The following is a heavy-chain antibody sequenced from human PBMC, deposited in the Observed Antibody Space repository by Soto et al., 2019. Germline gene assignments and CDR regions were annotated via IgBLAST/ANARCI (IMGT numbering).Heavy chain of an antibody. CDR1: GYTFTSYG. CDR3: ASGSGSPLVGRYYGMDV. V-gene: IGHV1-18*01. D-gene: IGHD6-25*01. Sequence: QVQLVQSGAEVKKPGASVKVSCKASGYTFTSYGISWVRQAPGQGLEWMGWISAYNGNTNYAQKLQGRVTMTTDTSTSTAYMELRSLSSDDTAGYYCASGSGSPLVGRYYGMDVWGQGTTVTVSS. CDR2: ISAYNGNT. J-gene: IGHJ6*02.